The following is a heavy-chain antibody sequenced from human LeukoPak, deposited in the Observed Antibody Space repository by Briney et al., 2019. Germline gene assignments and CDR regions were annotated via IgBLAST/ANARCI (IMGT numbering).Heavy chain of an antibody. CDR3: ARVLDSSDSMTAWVY. CDR2: ISSRSGTI. D-gene: IGHD3-22*01. CDR1: GFTFSSYN. Sequence: GGSLRLSCAASGFTFSSYNMNWVRRAPGKGLEWVSFISSRSGTIYYADSVKGRFTISRDNAKNSLYLQMNSLRADDTAVYYCARVLDSSDSMTAWVYWGQGTLVTVSS. V-gene: IGHV3-21*01. J-gene: IGHJ4*02.